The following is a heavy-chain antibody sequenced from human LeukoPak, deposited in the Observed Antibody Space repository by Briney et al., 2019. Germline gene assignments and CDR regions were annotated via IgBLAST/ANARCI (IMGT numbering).Heavy chain of an antibody. CDR1: GGSISSGGYS. J-gene: IGHJ4*02. CDR3: ARGAPHFDY. V-gene: IGHV4-30-2*01. Sequence: SETLSLTCAVSGGSISSGGYSWSWIRQPPGKGLEWIGYIYHSGSTYYNPSLKSRVTISVDRSKNQFSLKLSSVTAADTAVYYCARGAPHFDYWSQGTLVTVSS. CDR2: IYHSGST.